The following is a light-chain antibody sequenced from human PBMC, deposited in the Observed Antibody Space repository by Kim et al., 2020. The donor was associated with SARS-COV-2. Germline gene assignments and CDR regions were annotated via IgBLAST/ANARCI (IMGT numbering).Light chain of an antibody. Sequence: ELTQPPSASVTPGQRVTISCSGSNSNIGRNTVNWYQQLPGTAPKLLIYSNYQRPSGVPDRFSGSKSGTSASLAISGLQSEDEAVYHCATWDDSLNGWVFGGGTQLTVL. J-gene: IGLJ3*02. CDR3: ATWDDSLNGWV. CDR1: NSNIGRNT. CDR2: SNY. V-gene: IGLV1-44*01.